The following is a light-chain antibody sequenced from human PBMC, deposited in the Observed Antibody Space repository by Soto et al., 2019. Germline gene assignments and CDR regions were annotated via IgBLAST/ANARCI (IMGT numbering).Light chain of an antibody. V-gene: IGKV1-5*03. CDR2: KAS. J-gene: IGKJ1*01. Sequence: DSQMTQSPSTLSGSVGDRVTMSCRASQTISSRLAWYQQKPGKAPKLLIYKASTLKSGVPSRFSGSGSGTEFTLTISSLQPDDFATYYCQHYNSYSEAFGQGTKVDIK. CDR3: QHYNSYSEA. CDR1: QTISSR.